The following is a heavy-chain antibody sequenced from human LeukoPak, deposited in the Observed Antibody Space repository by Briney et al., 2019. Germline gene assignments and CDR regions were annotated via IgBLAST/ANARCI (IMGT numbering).Heavy chain of an antibody. V-gene: IGHV3-33*01. Sequence: PGGSLRLSCASTGFTFSSYGMHWVRQAPGKGVEWVAGIWYDGSNKYYADSVKCRFTISKDNSHNTLCLQMNSLRAENTPVYYCARDRTATREGFDYWGQGTLVTVSS. CDR3: ARDRTATREGFDY. CDR2: IWYDGSNK. J-gene: IGHJ4*02. CDR1: GFTFSSYG. D-gene: IGHD2-15*01.